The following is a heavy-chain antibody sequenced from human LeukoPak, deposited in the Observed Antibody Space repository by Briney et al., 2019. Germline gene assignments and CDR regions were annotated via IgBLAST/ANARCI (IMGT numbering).Heavy chain of an antibody. J-gene: IGHJ6*02. CDR1: GGSFSGYY. CDR2: IYYSGST. D-gene: IGHD3-22*01. CDR3: ARQQSQYYYDSSGYPMDYYYGMDV. V-gene: IGHV4-59*08. Sequence: ETLSLTCAVYGGSFSGYYWSWIRQPPGKGLEWIGYIYYSGSTNYNPSLKSRVTISVDTSKNQFSLKLSSVTAADTAVYYCARQQSQYYYDSSGYPMDYYYGMDVWGQGTTVTVSS.